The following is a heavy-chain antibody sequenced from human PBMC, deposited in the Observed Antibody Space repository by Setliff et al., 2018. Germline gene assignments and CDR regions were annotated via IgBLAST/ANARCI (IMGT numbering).Heavy chain of an antibody. CDR3: AKPVSGAGGFSGDI. D-gene: IGHD2-15*01. Sequence: EASVKVSCKASGYTFTNYGINWVRQAPGQGLEWMGGIIPIFGTANYAQKFQGRVTITADESTSTAYMELSSLRAEDTAVYYCAKPVSGAGGFSGDIWGQGTLVTV. CDR1: GYTFTNYG. J-gene: IGHJ3*02. CDR2: IIPIFGTA. V-gene: IGHV1-69*13.